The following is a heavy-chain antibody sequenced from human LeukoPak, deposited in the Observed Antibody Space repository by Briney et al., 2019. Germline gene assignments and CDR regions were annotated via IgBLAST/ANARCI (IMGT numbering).Heavy chain of an antibody. CDR1: GGSFSGYY. Sequence: PSETLSLTCAVYGGSFSGYYWSWIRQPPGKGLEWIGEINHSGSTNYNPSLKSRVTISVDTSKNQFSLKLSSVTAADTAVYYCARWGYCSGGSCYYAFHYYYGMDVWGQGTTVTVSS. D-gene: IGHD2-15*01. CDR3: ARWGYCSGGSCYYAFHYYYGMDV. J-gene: IGHJ6*02. CDR2: INHSGST. V-gene: IGHV4-34*01.